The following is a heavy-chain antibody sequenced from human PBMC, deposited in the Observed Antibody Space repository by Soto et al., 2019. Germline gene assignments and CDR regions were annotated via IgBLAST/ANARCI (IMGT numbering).Heavy chain of an antibody. Sequence: SETLSLTCAVYGGSFSGYYWSWIRQPPGKGLEWIGEINHSGSTNYNPSLKSRVTISVDTSKNQFSLKLSSVTAADTAVYYCARGRYSGSYSSGDDYWGQGTLVTVSS. D-gene: IGHD1-26*01. V-gene: IGHV4-34*01. J-gene: IGHJ4*02. CDR3: ARGRYSGSYSSGDDY. CDR1: GGSFSGYY. CDR2: INHSGST.